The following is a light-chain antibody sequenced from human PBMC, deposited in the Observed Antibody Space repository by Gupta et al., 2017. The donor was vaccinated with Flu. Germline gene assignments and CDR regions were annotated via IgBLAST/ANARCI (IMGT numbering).Light chain of an antibody. Sequence: VLTQSPDSLALSLGERATISCKSSQSLLYSSNNKNYLAWFQQKPGQPPKLLLYWASTRESGVPDRFSGSGSGTDFTLTISTLQAEDVAIYYCQQNYRTPNTFGQGTKLEIK. CDR3: QQNYRTPNT. V-gene: IGKV4-1*01. J-gene: IGKJ2*01. CDR1: QSLLYSSNNKNY. CDR2: WAS.